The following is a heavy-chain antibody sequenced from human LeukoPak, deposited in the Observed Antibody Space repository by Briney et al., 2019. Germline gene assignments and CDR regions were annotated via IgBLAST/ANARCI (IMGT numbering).Heavy chain of an antibody. J-gene: IGHJ4*02. Sequence: SQTLSLTCAISGESVSSTGASWNWIRQSPSRGLEWLGRTYYRSKWYYEYALSVQSRIIVAPDTSKNQFSLQLNSVTPEDTAVYYCVRGNYNFDYWGQGSLVTVSP. CDR3: VRGNYNFDY. V-gene: IGHV6-1*01. D-gene: IGHD5-24*01. CDR1: GESVSSTGAS. CDR2: TYYRSKWYY.